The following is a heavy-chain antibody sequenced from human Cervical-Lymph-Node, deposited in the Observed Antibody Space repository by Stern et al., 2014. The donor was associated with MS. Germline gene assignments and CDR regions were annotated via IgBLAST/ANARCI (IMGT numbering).Heavy chain of an antibody. CDR2: VIPLSGAS. J-gene: IGHJ4*02. D-gene: IGHD1-14*01. CDR1: GGNFSTFA. CDR3: TVTSAASEIDF. Sequence: VQLVESGDEMKKPGSSVRVSCKTSGGNFSTFAVSWVRQAPGQGLEWMGGVIPLSGASDYTQNFSGRVTITADSSTSTVYMEVRSLRSEDTAVYFCTVTSAASEIDFWGRGTLVVVSS. V-gene: IGHV1-69*01.